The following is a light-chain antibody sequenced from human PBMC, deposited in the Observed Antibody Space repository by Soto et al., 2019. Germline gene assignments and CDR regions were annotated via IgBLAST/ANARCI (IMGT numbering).Light chain of an antibody. Sequence: QPVLTQSPSASASLGASVKFTCTLSSGHSTYAIAWHQQQPEKGPRYLMKVNSDGSHRKGDGIPDRFSGSSSGAERYLTISSLQSEDEADYYCQTWGTGIQVFGGGTKLTVL. J-gene: IGLJ3*02. CDR1: SGHSTYA. CDR3: QTWGTGIQV. V-gene: IGLV4-69*01. CDR2: VNSDGSH.